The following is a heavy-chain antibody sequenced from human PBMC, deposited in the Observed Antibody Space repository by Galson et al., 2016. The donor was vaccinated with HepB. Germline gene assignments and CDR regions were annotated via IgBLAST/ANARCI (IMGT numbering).Heavy chain of an antibody. CDR2: ISSGSSYI. J-gene: IGHJ5*02. V-gene: IGHV3-21*01. CDR3: ARGSFSSHGFDP. D-gene: IGHD2/OR15-2a*01. CDR1: GFTFSHYG. Sequence: SLRLSCAASGFTFSHYGMNWVRQAPGKGLEWVSSISSGSSYIFYADSVKDRFTISRDNAKNSLYLHMKSLRAEDTAIYYCARGSFSSHGFDPWGQGTLVTVSS.